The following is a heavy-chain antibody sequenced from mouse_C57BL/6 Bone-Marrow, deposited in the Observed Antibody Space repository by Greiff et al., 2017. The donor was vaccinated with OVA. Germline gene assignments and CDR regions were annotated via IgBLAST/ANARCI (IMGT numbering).Heavy chain of an antibody. CDR2: INPSSGYT. Sequence: QVQLQQSGAELARPGASVKMSCKASGYTFTSYTMHWVKQRPGQGLEWIGYINPSSGYTKSNQKFKDKATLTADKSSSTAYMQLSSLTSEDSEVYYCARRPSYGNYGYVDVWGTGTTVTVAS. CDR1: GYTFTSYT. J-gene: IGHJ1*03. D-gene: IGHD2-10*01. V-gene: IGHV1-4*01. CDR3: ARRPSYGNYGYVDV.